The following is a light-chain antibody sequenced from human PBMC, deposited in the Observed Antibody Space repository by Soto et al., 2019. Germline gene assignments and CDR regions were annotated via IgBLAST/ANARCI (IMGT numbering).Light chain of an antibody. Sequence: DIQLTESPSFLAASLGDRVTITGXSSQDRXXXXAWYQQRPGKVPQLLIYAASTLQSGVPSRFSGSGSGTDFTLTISSLQPEDVAAYYCQKYNSAPITFGGGTKVDIK. V-gene: IGKV1-27*01. J-gene: IGKJ4*01. CDR1: QDRXXX. CDR2: AAS. CDR3: QKYNSAPIT.